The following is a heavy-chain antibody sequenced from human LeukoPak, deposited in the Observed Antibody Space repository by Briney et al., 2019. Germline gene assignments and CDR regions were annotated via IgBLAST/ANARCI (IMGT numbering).Heavy chain of an antibody. CDR3: ARDYPRYYYHGMDV. CDR1: GFTFSSYW. Sequence: GGSLRLSCAASGFTFSSYWMSWVRQAPGKGLEWVANIKQDGSEKYYVDSVKGRFTISRDNAKNSLYLQTNSLRAEDTAVYYCARDYPRYYYHGMDVWGQGTTVTVSS. J-gene: IGHJ6*02. V-gene: IGHV3-7*01. CDR2: IKQDGSEK.